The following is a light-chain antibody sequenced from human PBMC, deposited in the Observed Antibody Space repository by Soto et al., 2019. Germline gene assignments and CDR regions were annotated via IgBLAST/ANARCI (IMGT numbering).Light chain of an antibody. Sequence: DIQVTQSPSALSASVGDRVTITCRASQNIGRWLAWYQQKPGKAPRLLIYDASTLEDGVPSRLSGSGSGTGFTLSITSLQAEDFATYYCQEYDGYSRTFGQGTKVDIK. CDR1: QNIGRW. CDR2: DAS. J-gene: IGKJ1*01. CDR3: QEYDGYSRT. V-gene: IGKV1-5*01.